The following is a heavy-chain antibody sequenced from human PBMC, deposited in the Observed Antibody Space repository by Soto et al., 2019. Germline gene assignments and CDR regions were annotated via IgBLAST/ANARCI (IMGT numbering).Heavy chain of an antibody. CDR1: GFTFSDYY. CDR3: ARHEFEYCSGGSCYPPFDY. Sequence: QVQLVESGGGLVNPGGSLRLSCAASGFTFSDYYRSWIRQAPGKGLEWVSYISSSGSTIYYADSVKGRFTISRDNAKNSLYLQMNSMRAEDTAVYYCARHEFEYCSGGSCYPPFDYWGQGTMVTVSS. CDR2: ISSSGSTI. V-gene: IGHV3-11*01. D-gene: IGHD2-15*01. J-gene: IGHJ4*02.